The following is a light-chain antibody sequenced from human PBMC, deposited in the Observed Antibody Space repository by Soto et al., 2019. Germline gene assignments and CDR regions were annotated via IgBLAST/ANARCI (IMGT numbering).Light chain of an antibody. CDR3: CSYAGSYTSYV. Sequence: QSVLTQPRSVSGSPGQSVTISCTGTSXDVGGYNYVSWYQQHPGKAPKLMIYDVSKRPSGVPDRFSGSKSGNTASLTISGLQAEDEADYYCCSYAGSYTSYVFGTGTKATVL. J-gene: IGLJ1*01. CDR2: DVS. V-gene: IGLV2-11*01. CDR1: SXDVGGYNY.